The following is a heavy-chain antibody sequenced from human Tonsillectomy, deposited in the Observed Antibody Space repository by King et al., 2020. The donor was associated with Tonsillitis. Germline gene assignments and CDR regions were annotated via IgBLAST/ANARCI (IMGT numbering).Heavy chain of an antibody. J-gene: IGHJ4*02. V-gene: IGHV3-30*02. Sequence: VQLVESGGGVVQPGGSLRLSCAASGFTFSSHGLHWFRQAPGKGLEWVAFMYFDGISAHYADSVKGRFTISRDNSKNTLYLQMNSLRAEDTAMYYCAKEYPYAYWGQGTLFTVSS. CDR3: AKEYPYAY. CDR2: MYFDGISA. CDR1: GFTFSSHG.